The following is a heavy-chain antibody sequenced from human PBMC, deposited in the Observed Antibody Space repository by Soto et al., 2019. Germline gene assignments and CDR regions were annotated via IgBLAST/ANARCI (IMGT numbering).Heavy chain of an antibody. V-gene: IGHV3-21*01. J-gene: IGHJ5*02. D-gene: IGHD4-17*01. CDR1: GFTFSSYS. CDR2: ISSSSSYI. CDR3: ARDLEGVAGDYWFDP. Sequence: GGSLRLSCAASGFTFSSYSMNWVRQAPGKGLEWVSSISSSSSYIYYADSVKGRFTISRDNAKNSLYLQMNSLRAEDTAVYYCARDLEGVAGDYWFDPWGQGTLVTVSS.